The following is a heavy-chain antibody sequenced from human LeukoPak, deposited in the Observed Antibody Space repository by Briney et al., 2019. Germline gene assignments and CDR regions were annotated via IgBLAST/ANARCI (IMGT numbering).Heavy chain of an antibody. Sequence: GGSLRLSCAASGFTFSSYAMSWVRQAPGKGLEWVSAISGSGGSTYYADSVKGRFTISRDNSKNTLYLQMNSLRAEDTAVYYCAKGVDYDSSGYYYGYFQHWGQGTLVTVSS. J-gene: IGHJ1*01. D-gene: IGHD3-22*01. CDR1: GFTFSSYA. V-gene: IGHV3-23*01. CDR2: ISGSGGST. CDR3: AKGVDYDSSGYYYGYFQH.